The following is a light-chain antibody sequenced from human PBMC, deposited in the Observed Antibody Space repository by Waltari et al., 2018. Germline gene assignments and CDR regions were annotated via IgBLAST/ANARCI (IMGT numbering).Light chain of an antibody. J-gene: IGKJ1*01. CDR2: GAS. CDR1: QSASRA. Sequence: ELVLTQSPGTLSLSLGERATVACRTSQSASRALAWYQQKPGQAPRRPIYGASTRATGIPDRFSGSGSGTDFSLTISRLEPDDFAVYYCQHYLRLPVTFGQGTTVEI. V-gene: IGKV3-20*01. CDR3: QHYLRLPVT.